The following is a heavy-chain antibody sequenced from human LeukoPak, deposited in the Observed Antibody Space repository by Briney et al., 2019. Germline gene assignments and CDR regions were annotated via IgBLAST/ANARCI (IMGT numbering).Heavy chain of an antibody. J-gene: IGHJ4*02. CDR3: AKDGYCSSTSCYPAPY. CDR2: ISGSGSGSGGST. CDR1: GFTFSSYA. Sequence: PGGSLRLSCAASGFTFSSYAMSWVRQAPGKGLGWVSAISGSGSGSGGSTYYADSVKGRLTISRDNSNNTLYLQMNSLRAEDTAVYYCAKDGYCSSTSCYPAPYWGQGTLVTVSS. D-gene: IGHD2-2*01. V-gene: IGHV3-23*01.